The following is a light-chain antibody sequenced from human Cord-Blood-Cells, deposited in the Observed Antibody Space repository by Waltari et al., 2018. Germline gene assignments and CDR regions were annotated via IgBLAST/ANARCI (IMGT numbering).Light chain of an antibody. J-gene: IGLJ2*01. V-gene: IGLV2-14*01. Sequence: QSALTQPASVSGSPGQSITISCPGTSSDVGGYNDVSWYQQHPGKAPKLMIYDVSNRPSGVSNRFSGSKSGNTASLTISGLQAEDEADYYCSSYTSSSTVFGGGTKLTVL. CDR3: SSYTSSSTV. CDR1: SSDVGGYND. CDR2: DVS.